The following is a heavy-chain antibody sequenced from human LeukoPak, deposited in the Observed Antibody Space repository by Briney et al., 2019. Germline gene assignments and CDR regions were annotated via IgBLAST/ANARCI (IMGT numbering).Heavy chain of an antibody. D-gene: IGHD6-19*01. Sequence: SETLSLTCPVSGDSIASRCYYWGCIRQPPGKGLEWIGSIYYGGTTYYNPSPKSRVTMSVDRAKSQFSWVLSSVTAADTAVYYCARLIPVAGFIYYWGQGTLVTVSS. CDR1: GDSIASRCYY. J-gene: IGHJ4*02. CDR2: IYYGGTT. V-gene: IGHV4-39*01. CDR3: ARLIPVAGFIYY.